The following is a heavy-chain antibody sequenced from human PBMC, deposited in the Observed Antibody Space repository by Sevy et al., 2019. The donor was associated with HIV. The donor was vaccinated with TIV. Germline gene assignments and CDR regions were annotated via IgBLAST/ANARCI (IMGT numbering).Heavy chain of an antibody. CDR1: GFTFSDYY. Sequence: GGSLRLSCAASGFTFSDYYMSWIRQAPGKGLEWVSYISSSGSTIYYADSVKGRFTISRDNAKNSLYLKMNSLRAEDTAVYYCAGGKGYSSGWYYYYGMDVWGQGTTVTVSS. D-gene: IGHD6-19*01. CDR2: ISSSGSTI. V-gene: IGHV3-11*01. J-gene: IGHJ6*02. CDR3: AGGKGYSSGWYYYYGMDV.